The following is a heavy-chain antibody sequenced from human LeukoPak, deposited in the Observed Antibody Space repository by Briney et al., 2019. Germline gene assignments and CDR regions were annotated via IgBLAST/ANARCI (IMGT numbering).Heavy chain of an antibody. CDR1: GGSTSSSSYY. J-gene: IGHJ4*02. V-gene: IGHV4-39*01. CDR3: ARQTGSGLFILL. CDR2: IYYSGST. D-gene: IGHD3/OR15-3a*01. Sequence: SETLSLTCTVSGGSTSSSSYYWGWIRQPPGKGLEWIGSIYYSGSTYYNPSLKSRVTISVDTSKNQFSLKLTSVTAADTAVYYCARQTGSGLFILLGGQGTLVTVSS.